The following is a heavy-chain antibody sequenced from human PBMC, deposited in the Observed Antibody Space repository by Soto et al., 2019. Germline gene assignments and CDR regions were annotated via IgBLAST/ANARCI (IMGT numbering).Heavy chain of an antibody. CDR2: INHSGST. J-gene: IGHJ5*02. CDR3: ARVVQLWFCQGRNWFDP. V-gene: IGHV4-34*01. CDR1: GGSFSGYY. Sequence: QVQLQQWGAGLLKPSETLSLTCAVYGGSFSGYYWSWIRQPPGKGLEWIGEINHSGSTNYNPSLKSPVTISVDTPKNQFSLTLSSVTAADTAVYYCARVVQLWFCQGRNWFDPWGQGTLVTVSS. D-gene: IGHD5-18*01.